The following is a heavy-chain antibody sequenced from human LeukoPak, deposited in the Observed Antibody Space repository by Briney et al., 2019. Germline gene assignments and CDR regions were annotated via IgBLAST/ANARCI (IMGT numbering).Heavy chain of an antibody. CDR1: GYSFTSYW. V-gene: IGHV5-51*01. D-gene: IGHD1-14*01. Sequence: GEPLKISCQGSGYSFTSYWIGWVRQMPGKGLEWMVIIYPGDSDTRYSPSFQGQVTFSDEKSIRAAYLHWRSLKASDTAMYYCARREDNGSLDYWGQGTLVTVSS. CDR3: ARREDNGSLDY. CDR2: IYPGDSDT. J-gene: IGHJ4*02.